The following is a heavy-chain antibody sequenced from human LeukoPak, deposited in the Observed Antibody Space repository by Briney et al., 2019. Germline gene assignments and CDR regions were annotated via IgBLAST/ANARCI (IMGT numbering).Heavy chain of an antibody. D-gene: IGHD3-22*01. CDR3: ARVDYYDSSGYYPDY. CDR2: IKQDGSEK. J-gene: IGHJ4*02. Sequence: GGSLRLSCTASGFTFSSYWMGWVRQAPGKGLEWVANIKQDGSEKYYVDSVKGRFTISRDNAKNSLYLQMNSLRAEDTAVYYCARVDYYDSSGYYPDYWGQGTLVTVSS. V-gene: IGHV3-7*01. CDR1: GFTFSSYW.